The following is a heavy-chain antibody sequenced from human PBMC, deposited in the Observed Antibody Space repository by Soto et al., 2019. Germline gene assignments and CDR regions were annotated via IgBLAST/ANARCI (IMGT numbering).Heavy chain of an antibody. Sequence: PGGSLRLSCSASGFSFGDYAMGWFRQAPGEGLEWVGFIRSKAYGGTTEYAASVEGRFTISRDNTKNLLYLQMNSLRAEDTAVYYCASSSGSYRPFDPWGQGTLVTVSS. CDR3: ASSSGSYRPFDP. V-gene: IGHV3-49*03. J-gene: IGHJ5*02. CDR1: GFSFGDYA. CDR2: IRSKAYGGTT. D-gene: IGHD3-22*01.